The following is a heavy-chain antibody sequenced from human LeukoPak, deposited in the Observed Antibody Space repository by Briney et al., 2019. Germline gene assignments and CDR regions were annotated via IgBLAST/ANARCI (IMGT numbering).Heavy chain of an antibody. V-gene: IGHV1-18*01. Sequence: QAPGQXXEWMGWISAYNGNTNYAQKLQGRGTMTTATSTSTAYMELRSLRSDDTAVYYCATDAKYSSGWYFAIPRKFDYWGQGTLVTVSS. J-gene: IGHJ4*02. CDR3: ATDAKYSSGWYFAIPRKFDY. D-gene: IGHD6-19*01. CDR2: ISAYNGNT.